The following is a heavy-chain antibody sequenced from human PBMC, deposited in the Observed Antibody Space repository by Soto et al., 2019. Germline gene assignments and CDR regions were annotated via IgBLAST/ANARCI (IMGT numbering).Heavy chain of an antibody. J-gene: IGHJ3*02. Sequence: GGSLRLSCAASGFTFSSYAMSWVRQAPGKGLEWVSAISGSGGSTYYADSVKGRFTISRDNSKNTLYLQMNSLRAEDTAVYYCAKSIHERWLQPQVIDAFDIWGQGTMVTVSS. CDR2: ISGSGGST. CDR3: AKSIHERWLQPQVIDAFDI. CDR1: GFTFSSYA. V-gene: IGHV3-23*01. D-gene: IGHD5-12*01.